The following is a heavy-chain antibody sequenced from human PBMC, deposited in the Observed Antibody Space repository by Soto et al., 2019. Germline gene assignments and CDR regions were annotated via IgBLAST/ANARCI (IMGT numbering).Heavy chain of an antibody. V-gene: IGHV4-39*01. CDR1: GGSISSSSYY. CDR2: IYYSGST. D-gene: IGHD3-22*01. Sequence: PSETLSLTCTVSGGSISSSSYYWGWIRQPPGKGLEWIGSIYYSGSTYYNPSLKSRVTISVDTSKNQFSLKLSSVTAADTAVYYCARQAKGEGLQYYYDSSGYYSLHFDYWGQGTLVTAPQ. CDR3: ARQAKGEGLQYYYDSSGYYSLHFDY. J-gene: IGHJ4*02.